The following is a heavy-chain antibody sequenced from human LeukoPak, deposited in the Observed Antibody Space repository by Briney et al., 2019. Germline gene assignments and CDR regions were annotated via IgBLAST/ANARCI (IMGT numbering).Heavy chain of an antibody. CDR3: EKDRQQLAHYFDY. J-gene: IGHJ4*02. CDR1: GFTFSSYG. CDR2: ISYDGSNK. V-gene: IGHV3-30*18. Sequence: PGGSLRLSCAASGFTFSSYGMHWVRQAPGKGLEWVAVISYDGSNKYYADSVKGRFTISRDNSKNTLYLQMNSLRAEDTAVYYCEKDRQQLAHYFDYWGQGTLVTVSS. D-gene: IGHD6-13*01.